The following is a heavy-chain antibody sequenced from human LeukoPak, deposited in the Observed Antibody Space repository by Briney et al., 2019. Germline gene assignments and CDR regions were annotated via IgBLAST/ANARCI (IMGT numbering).Heavy chain of an antibody. CDR2: SSSDETYK. Sequence: GGSLRLSCAASGFPFTVYPTHWVRQAPGKGLEWVSVSSSDETYKFYADSVRGRFTISRDNAKSTLYLQMNSLRAEDTAVYYCARDAVDTANAVWGQGTTVTVSS. CDR3: ARDAVDTANAV. D-gene: IGHD5-18*01. V-gene: IGHV3-30-3*01. J-gene: IGHJ6*02. CDR1: GFPFTVYP.